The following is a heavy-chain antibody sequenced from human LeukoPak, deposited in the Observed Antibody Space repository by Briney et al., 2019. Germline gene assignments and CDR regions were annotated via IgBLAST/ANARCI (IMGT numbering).Heavy chain of an antibody. V-gene: IGHV3-15*01. D-gene: IGHD6-19*01. CDR1: GITFSNAW. CDR2: IYRSSNGETT. CDR3: TTYSSGSCPF. J-gene: IGHJ4*02. Sequence: GGPLRLSCAASGITFSNAWMTWVRQAPGKGLEWVGRIYRSSNGETTDYGAPVKGRFTMSRDDSKNTLYLQINSLKTEDTAVYYCTTYSSGSCPFWGQGTLVTVSS.